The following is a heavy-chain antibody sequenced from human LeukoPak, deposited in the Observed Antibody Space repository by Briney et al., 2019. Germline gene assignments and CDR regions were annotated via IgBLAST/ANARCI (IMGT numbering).Heavy chain of an antibody. D-gene: IGHD3-16*01. CDR1: GGTFSSYA. V-gene: IGHV1-69*06. CDR2: IIPIFGTA. Sequence: GSSVKVSCKASGGTFSSYAISWVRQAPGQGLEWMGGIIPIFGTANYAPKFQGRVTITADKSTSTAYMELSSLRSEDTAVYYCARETSDDYVWGSHYFDYWGQGTLVTVSS. J-gene: IGHJ4*02. CDR3: ARETSDDYVWGSHYFDY.